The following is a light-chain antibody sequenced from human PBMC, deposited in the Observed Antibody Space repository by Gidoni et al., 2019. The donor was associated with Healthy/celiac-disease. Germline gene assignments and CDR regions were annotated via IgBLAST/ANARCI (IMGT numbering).Light chain of an antibody. CDR3: QSYDSSLSGHVV. CDR1: SSNIGAGYD. Sequence: QSVLTQPPSVSGAPGQRVTISCTGSSSNIGAGYDLPWYQQLPGTAPKLLIYGNSNRPSGVPDRFSGSKSGTSASLAITGLQAEDEADYYCQSYDSSLSGHVVFGGGTKLTVL. CDR2: GNS. V-gene: IGLV1-40*01. J-gene: IGLJ2*01.